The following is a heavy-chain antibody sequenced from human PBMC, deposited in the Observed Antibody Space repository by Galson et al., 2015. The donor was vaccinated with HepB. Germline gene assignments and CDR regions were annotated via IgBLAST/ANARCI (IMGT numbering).Heavy chain of an antibody. J-gene: IGHJ4*02. D-gene: IGHD4-17*01. CDR2: ISYSGTT. Sequence: SETLSLTCTVSGGSISGSTYYWGWVRESPEKGLEWIGSISYSGTTYYQSSLKGRVTMSVDTSKNQFSLRLSSQTAADTAVYYCARRLGRSTVITPGDYWGQGTLVTVSS. V-gene: IGHV4-39*01. CDR1: GGSISGSTYY. CDR3: ARRLGRSTVITPGDY.